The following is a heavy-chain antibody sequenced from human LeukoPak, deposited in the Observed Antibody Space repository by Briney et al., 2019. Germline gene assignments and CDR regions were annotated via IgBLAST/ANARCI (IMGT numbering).Heavy chain of an antibody. CDR2: INPYSGDT. D-gene: IGHD6-13*01. J-gene: IGHJ4*02. CDR1: GYTFTGYH. Sequence: ASVKVSWKASGYTFTGYHIHWVRQAPGQGLEWMARINPYSGDTNFAQKFQGRVNMTRDTSITTAYMDLSSLTPDDTAVYFRARDQGSLTRSWYTGYWGQGTQVTVSS. V-gene: IGHV1-2*06. CDR3: ARDQGSLTRSWYTGY.